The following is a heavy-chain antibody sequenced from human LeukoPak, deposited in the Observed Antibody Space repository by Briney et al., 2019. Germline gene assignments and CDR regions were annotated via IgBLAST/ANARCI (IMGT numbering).Heavy chain of an antibody. CDR3: ANGAGPMALSPLGDY. Sequence: GGSLRLSCAASGFTFSSYGMSWVRQAPGKGLEWVSAISGSGGSAYYADSVKGRFTISRDNSKNTLYLQMNSLRAEDTAVYYCANGAGPMALSPLGDYWGQGTLVTVSS. V-gene: IGHV3-23*01. J-gene: IGHJ4*02. CDR1: GFTFSSYG. CDR2: ISGSGGSA. D-gene: IGHD3-10*01.